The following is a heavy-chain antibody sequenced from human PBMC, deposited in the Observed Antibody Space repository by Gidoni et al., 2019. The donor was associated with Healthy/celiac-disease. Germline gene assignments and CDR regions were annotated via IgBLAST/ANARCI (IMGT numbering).Heavy chain of an antibody. V-gene: IGHV3-30*18. D-gene: IGHD3-3*01. Sequence: QVQLVESGGGVVQPGRSLRLSCAASGFTFRRYGMHWVRQAPGKGLEWVAVISYDGSNKYYADSVKGRFTISRDNSKNTLYLQMNSLRAEDTAVYYCAKDRTIFGVVITYFDYWGQGTLVTVSS. CDR3: AKDRTIFGVVITYFDY. CDR1: GFTFRRYG. J-gene: IGHJ4*02. CDR2: ISYDGSNK.